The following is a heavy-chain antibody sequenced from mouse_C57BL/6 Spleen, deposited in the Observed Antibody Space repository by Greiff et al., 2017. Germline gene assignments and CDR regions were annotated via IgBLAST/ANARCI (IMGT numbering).Heavy chain of an antibody. CDR1: GYTFTSYW. CDR3: ARLGIYYDYDGAFYAMDY. D-gene: IGHD2-4*01. Sequence: VQLQQPGAELVKPGASVKMSCKASGYTFTSYWITWVKQRPGQGLEWIGDIYPGSGSTNYNEKFKSKATLTVDTSSSTAYMQLSSLTSEDSAVYYCARLGIYYDYDGAFYAMDYWGQGTSVTVSS. CDR2: IYPGSGST. J-gene: IGHJ4*01. V-gene: IGHV1-55*01.